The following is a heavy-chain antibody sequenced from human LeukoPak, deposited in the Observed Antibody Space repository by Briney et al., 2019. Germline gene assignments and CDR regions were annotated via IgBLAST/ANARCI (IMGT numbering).Heavy chain of an antibody. Sequence: PSETLSLTCTVSGGSISGYYGSWIRQPPGKGLEWIGYIHYSGSTSYGPSLKSRVTFSLDTSKMQFSLKLNSVTAADTAVYYCARYAADGRTLEYWGQGTLVTVSS. CDR3: ARYAADGRTLEY. CDR2: IHYSGST. D-gene: IGHD6-13*01. V-gene: IGHV4-59*01. J-gene: IGHJ4*02. CDR1: GGSISGYY.